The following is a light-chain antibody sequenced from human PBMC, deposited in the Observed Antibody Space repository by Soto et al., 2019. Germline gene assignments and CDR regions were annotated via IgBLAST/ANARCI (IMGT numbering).Light chain of an antibody. CDR2: SDD. J-gene: IGLJ2*01. V-gene: IGLV1-44*01. CDR1: SSNIGGNS. Sequence: QSVLTQPPSASGTPGQRVTISCSGSSSNIGGNSVNWYQHLPGTAPKILMYSDDERPSGVPDRFSGSKSGTSASLAISVLQSEDEAAYSCAAWDDNLNGPVFGGGTKLTVL. CDR3: AAWDDNLNGPV.